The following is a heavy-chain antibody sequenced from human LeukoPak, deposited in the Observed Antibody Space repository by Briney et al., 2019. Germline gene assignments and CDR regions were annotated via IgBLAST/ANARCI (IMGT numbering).Heavy chain of an antibody. CDR3: AKDANYYYYGMDV. J-gene: IGHJ6*02. CDR2: ISWNSGSI. CDR1: GFTFDDYA. V-gene: IGHV3-9*01. Sequence: GGSLRLSCAASGFTFDDYAMHWVRQAPGKGLEWVSGISWNSGSISYADSVKGRFTISRDNAKTSLYLQMNSLRAEDTALYYCAKDANYYYYGMDVWGQGTTVTVSS.